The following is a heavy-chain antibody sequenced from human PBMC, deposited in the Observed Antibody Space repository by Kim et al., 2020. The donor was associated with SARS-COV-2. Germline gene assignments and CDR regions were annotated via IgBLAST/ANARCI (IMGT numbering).Heavy chain of an antibody. D-gene: IGHD5-18*01. V-gene: IGHV3-30-3*01. Sequence: GGSLRLSCAASGFTFSSYAMHWVRQAPGKGLEWVAVISYDGSNKYYADSVKGRFTISRDNSKNTLYLQMNSLRAEDTAVYYCARDGGYSYGYPGGGYYFDYWGQGTLVTVSS. CDR3: ARDGGYSYGYPGGGYYFDY. CDR2: ISYDGSNK. CDR1: GFTFSSYA. J-gene: IGHJ4*02.